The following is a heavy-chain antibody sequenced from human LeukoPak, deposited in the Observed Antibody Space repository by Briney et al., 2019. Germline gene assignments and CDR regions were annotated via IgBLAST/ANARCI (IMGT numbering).Heavy chain of an antibody. J-gene: IGHJ4*02. V-gene: IGHV3-48*03. CDR1: GFTFSIYD. Sequence: GGSLRLSCVTSGFTFSIYDMNWVRQAPGKGLEWISYISTSGATMHYADSVEGRLTISRDNARNSLYLQMNSLRAEDTAVYYCARGSFWGQGTLVTVSS. CDR3: ARGSF. CDR2: ISTSGATM.